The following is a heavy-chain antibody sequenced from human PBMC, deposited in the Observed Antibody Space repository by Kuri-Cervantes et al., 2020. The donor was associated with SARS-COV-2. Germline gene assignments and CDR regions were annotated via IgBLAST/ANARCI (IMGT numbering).Heavy chain of an antibody. D-gene: IGHD3-3*01. V-gene: IGHV3-30-3*01. CDR3: ARRYYDFWSGYSNAFDI. Sequence: GGSLRLSCEVSGFLFSASAMHWVRQAPGKGLEWVAVISYDGSNKYYADSVKGRFTISRDNSKNTLYLQMNSLRAEDTAVYYCARRYYDFWSGYSNAFDIWGQGTMVTVSS. CDR1: GFLFSASA. J-gene: IGHJ3*02. CDR2: ISYDGSNK.